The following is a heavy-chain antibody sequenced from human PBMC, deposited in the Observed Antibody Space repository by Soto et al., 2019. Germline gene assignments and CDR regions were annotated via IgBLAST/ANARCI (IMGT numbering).Heavy chain of an antibody. CDR1: GGTFSIYA. J-gene: IGHJ5*02. D-gene: IGHD1-26*01. Sequence: SVKVSCKASGGTFSIYAISWVRQAPGQGLEWMGGIIPILGIANYAQKFQGRVTITADKSTSTAYMELSSLRSEDTAVYYCARDREEFDPWGQGTLVTVSS. CDR2: IIPILGIA. V-gene: IGHV1-69*10. CDR3: ARDREEFDP.